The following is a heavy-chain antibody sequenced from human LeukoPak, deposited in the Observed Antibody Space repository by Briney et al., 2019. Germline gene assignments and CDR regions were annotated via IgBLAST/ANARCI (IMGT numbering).Heavy chain of an antibody. J-gene: IGHJ4*02. CDR1: GFTFSNYW. CDR3: ARWNGNYHGFDS. D-gene: IGHD1-7*01. CDR2: ITQDGSER. Sequence: GGSLRLSCAASGFTFSNYWMSWVRQAPGKGLEWVANITQDGSERYYVDSVRGRFTISRDNAKNSLYVQLNSLRAEDTAVYYCARWNGNYHGFDSWGQGTLVTVSS. V-gene: IGHV3-7*04.